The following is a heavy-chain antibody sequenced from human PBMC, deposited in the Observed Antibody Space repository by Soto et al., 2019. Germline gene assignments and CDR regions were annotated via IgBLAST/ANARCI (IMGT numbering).Heavy chain of an antibody. Sequence: ASVKVSCKASGYTFTSYAMHWVRQAPGQRPEWMGWINIGNGNTKYSQKFQDRVTITRDTSASTTYMELTSLRSEDTAVYYCARGVDYYDSGDYSYDWFDPWGQGTLVTVSS. CDR3: ARGVDYYDSGDYSYDWFDP. CDR1: GYTFTSYA. V-gene: IGHV1-3*04. D-gene: IGHD3-22*01. CDR2: INIGNGNT. J-gene: IGHJ5*02.